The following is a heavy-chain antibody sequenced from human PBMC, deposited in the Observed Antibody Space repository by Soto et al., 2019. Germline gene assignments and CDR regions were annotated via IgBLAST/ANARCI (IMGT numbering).Heavy chain of an antibody. Sequence: PSETLSLTCTVSGGSIISSSYYWGLIRQPPGKGLEWIGSIYYSGSTYYNPSLKSRVTISVDTSKNQFSLKLSSVTAADTAVYYCARQGGYYDSNSNFDYWGQGTLVTVSS. CDR2: IYYSGST. V-gene: IGHV4-39*01. D-gene: IGHD3-22*01. J-gene: IGHJ4*01. CDR1: GGSIISSSYY. CDR3: ARQGGYYDSNSNFDY.